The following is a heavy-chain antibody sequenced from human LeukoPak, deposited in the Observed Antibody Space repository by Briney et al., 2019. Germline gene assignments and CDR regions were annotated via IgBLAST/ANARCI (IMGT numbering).Heavy chain of an antibody. CDR3: AREKYGGGDVDY. CDR1: GFTFSSYA. J-gene: IGHJ4*02. Sequence: GGSLRLSCAASGFTFSSYAMSWVRQAPGKGLEWVSAISDSGGNTYYADSVKGRFTISRDNSKNTLYLQMNSLRAEDTAVYYCAREKYGGGDVDYWGQGTLVTVSS. CDR2: ISDSGGNT. V-gene: IGHV3-23*01. D-gene: IGHD2/OR15-2a*01.